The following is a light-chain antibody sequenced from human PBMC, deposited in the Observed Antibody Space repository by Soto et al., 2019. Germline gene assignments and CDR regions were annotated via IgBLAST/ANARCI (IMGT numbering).Light chain of an antibody. J-gene: IGKJ1*01. CDR3: HQYGKSPRT. CDR2: GAF. Sequence: DIVLTQSPGTLSLSPGERVTLSCRASQIVTSGYLAWYHQAPGQAPRLLIYGAFNRATGISDRFSGSGSGTDFTLPISKLEPGDFGVYFCHQYGKSPRTFGQGTKVDIK. CDR1: QIVTSGY. V-gene: IGKV3-20*01.